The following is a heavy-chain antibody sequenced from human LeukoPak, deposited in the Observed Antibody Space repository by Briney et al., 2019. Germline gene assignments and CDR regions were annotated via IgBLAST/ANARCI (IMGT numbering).Heavy chain of an antibody. CDR2: ISSNGGST. CDR3: ARVSYYYDSSGYSPYYYYYMDV. J-gene: IGHJ6*03. D-gene: IGHD3-22*01. Sequence: GGSLRLPCAASGFTFSSYAMHWVRQAPGKGLEYVSAISSNGGSTYYANSVKGRFTISRDNSKNTLYLQMGSLRAEDMAVYYCARVSYYYDSSGYSPYYYYYMDVWGKGTTVTVSS. CDR1: GFTFSSYA. V-gene: IGHV3-64*01.